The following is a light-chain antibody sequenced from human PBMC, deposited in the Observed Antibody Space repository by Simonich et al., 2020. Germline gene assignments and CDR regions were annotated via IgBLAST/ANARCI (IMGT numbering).Light chain of an antibody. Sequence: AIQMTQSPSSLSASVGDRVTITCRASQGIRNDLGLYQQKPGKAPKLLIYAASILQSGVPSRFSGSGSGTDFTLTISSLQPEDFATYYCLQDYNYPVFGPGTKVDIK. CDR2: AAS. J-gene: IGKJ3*01. V-gene: IGKV1-6*01. CDR3: LQDYNYPV. CDR1: QGIRND.